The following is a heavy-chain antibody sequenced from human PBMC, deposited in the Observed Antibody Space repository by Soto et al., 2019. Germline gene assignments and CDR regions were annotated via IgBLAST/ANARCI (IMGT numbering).Heavy chain of an antibody. CDR3: AKVLRPSLNFFYYMDV. J-gene: IGHJ6*03. CDR1: GFTFGSYA. Sequence: EVQLLESGGGLVQPGGSLRLSCVVSGFTFGSYAMSWVRQAPEKGPEWVAILGGNGFTTYYADSVKGRFTISGDNSKRTLFLQMNSLRSDDTGVYYCAKVLRPSLNFFYYMDVWGRGTSVTVSS. V-gene: IGHV3-23*01. CDR2: LGGNGFTT. D-gene: IGHD2-2*01.